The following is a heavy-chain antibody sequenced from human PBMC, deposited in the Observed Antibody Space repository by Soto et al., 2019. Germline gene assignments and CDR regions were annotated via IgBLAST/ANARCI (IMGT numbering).Heavy chain of an antibody. D-gene: IGHD3-22*01. CDR1: GYTFTRNG. Sequence: QVHLVQSGAEVKKPGASVNVSCKTSGYTFTRNGISWVRQAPGQGLEWMGWISPNSGNIKYAQKLQGRVIMTTDTSTSTAYMALRSLRSDDTAVYYCVKDRDSNSWPSRDVWGPGTTVTVSS. V-gene: IGHV1-18*01. CDR2: ISPNSGNI. CDR3: VKDRDSNSWPSRDV. J-gene: IGHJ6*02.